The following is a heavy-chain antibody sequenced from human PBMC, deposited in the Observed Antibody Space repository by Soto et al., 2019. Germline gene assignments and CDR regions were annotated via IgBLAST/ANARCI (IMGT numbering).Heavy chain of an antibody. D-gene: IGHD1-1*01. Sequence: EVQLVESGGGLVKPGGSLRLSCVASGFTFSSYSLLWVRQAPGEGLEWVSSLSSSSNYTHYADSVKGRFTVSRNNAENSLYLQMSSLRAADTAVYYGARGAQTTIWQRAGVGYWGQGTLVIVSS. CDR3: ARGAQTTIWQRAGVGY. V-gene: IGHV3-21*01. CDR1: GFTFSSYS. J-gene: IGHJ4*02. CDR2: LSSSSNYT.